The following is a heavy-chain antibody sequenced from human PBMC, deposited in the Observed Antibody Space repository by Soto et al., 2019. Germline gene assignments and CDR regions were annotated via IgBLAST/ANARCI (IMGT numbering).Heavy chain of an antibody. V-gene: IGHV3-23*01. CDR3: AKGWRGLHLRTNWFDP. Sequence: EVQLLESGGGLVQPGGSLRLSCAASGFTFSSYAMSWVRQAPGKGLEWVSAISGSGGSTYYADSVKGRFTISRDNSKNKLYLQMNSLRAEDAAVDYCAKGWRGLHLRTNWFDPWGQGTLVTVSS. J-gene: IGHJ5*02. CDR2: ISGSGGST. CDR1: GFTFSSYA. D-gene: IGHD3-3*02.